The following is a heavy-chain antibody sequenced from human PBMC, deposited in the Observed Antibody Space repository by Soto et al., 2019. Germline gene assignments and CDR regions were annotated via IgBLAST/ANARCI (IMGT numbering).Heavy chain of an antibody. CDR1: GGSISSYY. Sequence: SETLSLTCTVSGGSISSYYWSWIRQPPGKGLEWIGYIYYSGSTNYNPSLKSRVTISVDTSKNQFSLKLSSVTAADTAVYYCARLRGYPDIVVVPAATYNWFDPWGQGTLVTVSS. CDR3: ARLRGYPDIVVVPAATYNWFDP. V-gene: IGHV4-59*08. J-gene: IGHJ5*02. D-gene: IGHD2-2*01. CDR2: IYYSGST.